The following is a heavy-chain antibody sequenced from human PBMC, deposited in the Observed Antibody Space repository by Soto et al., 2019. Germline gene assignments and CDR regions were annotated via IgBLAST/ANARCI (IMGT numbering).Heavy chain of an antibody. CDR3: ARDPVELLYWQSYGSPPGGMDV. CDR1: GGSISSGDYY. Sequence: PSETLSLTCTVSGGSISSGDYYWSWIRQPPGKGLEWIGYIYYSGSTYYNPSLKSRVTISVDTSKNQFSLKLSSVTAADTAVYYCARDPVELLYWQSYGSPPGGMDVWGQGTTVTVSS. D-gene: IGHD2-15*01. J-gene: IGHJ6*02. CDR2: IYYSGST. V-gene: IGHV4-30-4*01.